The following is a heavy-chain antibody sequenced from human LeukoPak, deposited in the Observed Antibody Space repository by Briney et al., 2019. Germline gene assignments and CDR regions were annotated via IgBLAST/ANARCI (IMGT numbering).Heavy chain of an antibody. V-gene: IGHV3-7*01. D-gene: IGHD3-22*01. Sequence: GGSLRLSCAASGSTFNNYWLTWVRQAPGKGLEWVAKISQDGSEKYYVDSVKGRFTISRDSGKNSLYLLMNSLRVEDTAVYYCARAVGSSGCDYWGQGTLVTVSS. J-gene: IGHJ4*02. CDR1: GSTFNNYW. CDR2: ISQDGSEK. CDR3: ARAVGSSGCDY.